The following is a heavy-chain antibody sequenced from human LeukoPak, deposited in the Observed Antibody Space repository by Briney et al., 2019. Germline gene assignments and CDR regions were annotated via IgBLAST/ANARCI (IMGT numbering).Heavy chain of an antibody. CDR1: GLTFNNYW. CDR2: IKQDGSET. V-gene: IGHV3-7*05. D-gene: IGHD6-19*01. CDR3: ARLGGWYFDY. Sequence: PGGSLRLSCAASGLTFNNYWMSCVRQAPGKGLEWVANIKQDGSETYHVDSVQGRFTISRDNTKNSLYLQMNSLRAEDTAVYYCARLGGWYFDYWGQGTLVTVSS. J-gene: IGHJ4*02.